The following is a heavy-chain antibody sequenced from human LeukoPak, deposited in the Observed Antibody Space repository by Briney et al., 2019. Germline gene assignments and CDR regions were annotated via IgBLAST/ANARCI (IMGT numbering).Heavy chain of an antibody. J-gene: IGHJ4*02. CDR3: AKDVGKWESLHFFDY. CDR2: ISGSGAST. CDR1: GFTLSTNA. Sequence: GGSLRLSCLTSGFTLSTNAMSWVRQAPGKGLEWISGISGSGASTYYADSVKGRFTISRDDSRNTLYLQMNSLRGDDTAVYYCAKDVGKWESLHFFDYWGQGTLVTVS. V-gene: IGHV3-23*01. D-gene: IGHD1-26*01.